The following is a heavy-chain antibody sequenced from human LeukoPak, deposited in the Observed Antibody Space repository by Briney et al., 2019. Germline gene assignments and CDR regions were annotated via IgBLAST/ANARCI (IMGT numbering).Heavy chain of an antibody. CDR2: ISTSASTI. CDR1: GFTFSSYE. D-gene: IGHD3-3*01. J-gene: IGHJ4*02. Sequence: GSLRLSCAASGFTFSSYEMNWVRQAPGKGLEWVSYISTSASTIYYADSVKGRFTSSRDNAKNSLYLQMNSLRAEDTAVYYCATFWSGSDFDYWGQGTLVTVSS. V-gene: IGHV3-48*03. CDR3: ATFWSGSDFDY.